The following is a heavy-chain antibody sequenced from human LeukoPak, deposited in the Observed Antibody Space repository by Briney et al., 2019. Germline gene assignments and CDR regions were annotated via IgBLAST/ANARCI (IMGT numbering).Heavy chain of an antibody. J-gene: IGHJ4*02. CDR2: ISGSGGST. CDR1: GVTFSNYA. D-gene: IGHD3-10*01. V-gene: IGHV3-23*01. Sequence: PGGSLRLSCAASGVTFSNYAMSWVRQAPGKGLEWVSTISGSGGSTYYADSVKGRFIICRDNSKNTLYLQTNSPRAQDTAVYYCAKDDVGWFGELTWSDYWGQGTLVTVSS. CDR3: AKDDVGWFGELTWSDY.